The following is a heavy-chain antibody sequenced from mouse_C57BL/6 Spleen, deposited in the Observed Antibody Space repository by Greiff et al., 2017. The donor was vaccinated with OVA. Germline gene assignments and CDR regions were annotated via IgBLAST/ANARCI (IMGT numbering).Heavy chain of an antibody. D-gene: IGHD1-1*01. CDR2: IHPNSGST. V-gene: IGHV1-64*01. Sequence: QVQLQQPGAELVKPGASVKLSCKASGYTFTSYWMHWVKQRPGQGLEWIGMIHPNSGSTNYNEKFKSKATLTVDKSSNTAYMQLSSLTSEDAAVYYCARSWDYGSGMAYWGQGTLVTVSA. CDR3: ARSWDYGSGMAY. J-gene: IGHJ3*01. CDR1: GYTFTSYW.